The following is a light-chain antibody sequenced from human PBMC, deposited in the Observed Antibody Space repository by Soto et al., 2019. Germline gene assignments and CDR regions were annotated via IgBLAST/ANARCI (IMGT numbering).Light chain of an antibody. Sequence: DIQMTQSPSFVSASVGDRVTITCRASQHINDWLAWYQQKPGRAPDLLISRATSLQSGVPSRFSGSGSGTEFTLTISSLQPQDFATPYSQLANDFPLTFGGGTRIEIK. CDR3: QLANDFPLT. CDR1: QHINDW. CDR2: RAT. V-gene: IGKV1-12*01. J-gene: IGKJ4*01.